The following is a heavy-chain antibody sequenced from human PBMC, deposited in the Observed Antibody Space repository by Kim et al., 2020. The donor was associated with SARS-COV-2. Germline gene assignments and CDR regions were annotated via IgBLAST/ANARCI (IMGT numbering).Heavy chain of an antibody. J-gene: IGHJ4*02. Sequence: GGSLRLSCAASGFTVSSNYMSWVRQAPGKGLEWVSVIYSGGSTYYADSVKGRFTISRHNSKNTLYLQMNSLRAEDTAVYYCARGKWLAKAPYYFDYWGQGTLVTVSS. CDR1: GFTVSSNY. V-gene: IGHV3-53*04. CDR2: IYSGGST. CDR3: ARGKWLAKAPYYFDY. D-gene: IGHD6-19*01.